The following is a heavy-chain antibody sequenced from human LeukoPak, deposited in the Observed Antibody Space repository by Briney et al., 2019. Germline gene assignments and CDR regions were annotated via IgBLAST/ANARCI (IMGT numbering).Heavy chain of an antibody. Sequence: SETLSLTCAIYSESFSGYYWSWIRQPPGKGLEWIGEINHRGITQYNPSLKSRVTISVDTSKNQFSLKLSSGTAADTAVYYCARGGSSFDYWGQGTLVTVSS. CDR2: INHRGIT. J-gene: IGHJ4*02. V-gene: IGHV4-34*01. CDR3: ARGGSSFDY. CDR1: SESFSGYY. D-gene: IGHD3-10*01.